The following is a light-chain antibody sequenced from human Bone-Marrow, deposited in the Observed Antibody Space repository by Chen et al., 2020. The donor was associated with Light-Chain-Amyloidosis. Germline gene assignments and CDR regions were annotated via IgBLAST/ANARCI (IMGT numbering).Light chain of an antibody. CDR3: QVWDRSSDRPV. Sequence: SYVLTQPSSVSVAPGQTAAIACGRNNIGSTSMHWYQQTPGHAPLLVVYDDSDRPSGIPERLSGSNSGNTATLTISRVEAGDEADYYCQVWDRSSDRPVFGGGTKLTVL. J-gene: IGLJ3*02. CDR1: NIGSTS. CDR2: DDS. V-gene: IGLV3-21*02.